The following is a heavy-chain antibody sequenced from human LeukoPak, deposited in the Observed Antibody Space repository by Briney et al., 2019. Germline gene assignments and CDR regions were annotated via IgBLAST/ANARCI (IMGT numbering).Heavy chain of an antibody. J-gene: IGHJ5*02. CDR1: GGSISSYY. Sequence: NPSETLSLTCTVSGGSISSYYWSWIRQPPGKGLEWIGYIYYSGSTNYNPSLKSRVTISVDTSKNQFSLKLSSVTAADTAVYYCARANSYYKSAGDFNPWGQGTLVTVSS. CDR3: ARANSYYKSAGDFNP. D-gene: IGHD3-10*01. V-gene: IGHV4-59*01. CDR2: IYYSGST.